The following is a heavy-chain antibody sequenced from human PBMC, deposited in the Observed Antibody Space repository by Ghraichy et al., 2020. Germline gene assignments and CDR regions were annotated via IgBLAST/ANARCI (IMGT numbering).Heavy chain of an antibody. J-gene: IGHJ5*02. D-gene: IGHD3-10*01. CDR3: AREPRASSRFDP. CDR1: GYTLTFYG. Sequence: ASVKVSCKASGYTLTFYGITWVRQAPGQGLEWMGWISPSSGITKYAQQFQDRVTMTTDTSTATSYMELRSLTSDDTAVYYCAREPRASSRFDPWGQGSLVTVSS. CDR2: ISPSSGIT. V-gene: IGHV1-18*01.